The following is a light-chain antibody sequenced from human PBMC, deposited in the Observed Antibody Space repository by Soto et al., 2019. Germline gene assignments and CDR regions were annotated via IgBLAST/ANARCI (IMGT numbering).Light chain of an antibody. V-gene: IGKV4-1*01. J-gene: IGKJ4*01. Sequence: DIVMTQSPDSLAVSLGERATINCKSSQSLLYSSDNKNYLAWHQQKPGQPPKLLIYWASTRESGVPDRFSGSGSGTDFTLTISSLQAEDVAVYYCLQYYSTPLTFGGGTKVEIK. CDR2: WAS. CDR1: QSLLYSSDNKNY. CDR3: LQYYSTPLT.